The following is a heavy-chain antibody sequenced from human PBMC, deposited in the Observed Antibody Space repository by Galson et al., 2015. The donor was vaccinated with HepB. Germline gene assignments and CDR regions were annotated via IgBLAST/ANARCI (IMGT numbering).Heavy chain of an antibody. Sequence: QSGAEVKKPGESLRISCKGSGYTFTAFWITWVRQIPWKGLEWMGRIDPSDSYTDYSPSFQGHVTISADKSITTAYLQWSSLKASDTAMYYCASRHSYFRSGTWCNGADYWGQGTLVTVSS. D-gene: IGHD3-10*01. CDR2: IDPSDSYT. J-gene: IGHJ4*02. CDR1: GYTFTAFW. V-gene: IGHV5-10-1*01. CDR3: ASRHSYFRSGTWCNGADY.